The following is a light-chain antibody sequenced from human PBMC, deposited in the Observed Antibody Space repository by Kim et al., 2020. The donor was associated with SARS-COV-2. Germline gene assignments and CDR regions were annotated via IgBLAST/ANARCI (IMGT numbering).Light chain of an antibody. CDR3: QQSYSAPYT. CDR1: QSISNY. CDR2: TAS. Sequence: AFVGDRVTITCRASQSISNYLNWYQQKPGKAPELLIYTASSLQSGVPSRFSGRGSGTDFTLTISSLQPEDFATYYCQQSYSAPYTFGQGTKLGI. J-gene: IGKJ2*01. V-gene: IGKV1-39*01.